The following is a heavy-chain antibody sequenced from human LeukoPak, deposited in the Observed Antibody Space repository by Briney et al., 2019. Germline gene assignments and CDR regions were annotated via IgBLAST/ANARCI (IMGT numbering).Heavy chain of an antibody. V-gene: IGHV4-39*01. CDR2: IHYTGST. CDR3: ARLPTGYPNWFDT. CDR1: GGSISSMSSNN. Sequence: SETLSLTCAVSGGSISSMSSNNWAWIRQPRGKGLELIAAIHYTGSTYYNPSFMSRVTISVDTSKNQFSLKLNSLTATDTAVYYCARLPTGYPNWFDTWGQGILVTVSS. J-gene: IGHJ5*02. D-gene: IGHD5-18*01.